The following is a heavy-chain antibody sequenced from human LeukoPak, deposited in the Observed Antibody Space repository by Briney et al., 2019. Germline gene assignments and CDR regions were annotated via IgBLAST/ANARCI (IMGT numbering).Heavy chain of an antibody. CDR1: GFTFSSYA. D-gene: IGHD3-22*01. V-gene: IGHV3-23*01. J-gene: IGHJ4*02. CDR2: VSGSGAHT. CDR3: ANGEHYYDSSGYYPFDY. Sequence: GGSLRLSCAASGFTFSSYAMTWVRQAPGKGLQWVSAVSGSGAHTYYADSVKGRFTISRDNSKNTLFLQMNSLRVEDTAVYYCANGEHYYDSSGYYPFDYWGQGTLVTVSS.